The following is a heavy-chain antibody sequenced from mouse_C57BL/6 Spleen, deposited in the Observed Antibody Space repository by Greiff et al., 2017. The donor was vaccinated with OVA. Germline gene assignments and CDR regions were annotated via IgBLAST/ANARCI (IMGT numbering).Heavy chain of an antibody. CDR2: IDPENGDT. CDR1: GFNIKDDY. V-gene: IGHV14-4*01. J-gene: IGHJ3*01. Sequence: EVQLVESWAELVRPGASVKLSCTASGFNIKDDYMHWVKQRPEQGLEWIGWIDPENGDTEYASKFQGKATITADTSSNTAYLQLSSLTSEDTAVYYCTTGEAYWGQGTLVTVSA. CDR3: TTGEAY.